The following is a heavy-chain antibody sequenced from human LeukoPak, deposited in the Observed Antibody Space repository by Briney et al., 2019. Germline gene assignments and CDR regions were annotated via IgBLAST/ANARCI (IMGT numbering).Heavy chain of an antibody. Sequence: KPSETLSLTCTVFGGSINSYYWSWIRQPPGKGLEWIGYIYYSGGTSYNPSLKSRVTISVDTSKNQFSLKLSSVTAADTAVYYCARDHLYCTTTSCYTSFYYGMDVWGQGTTVTVSS. V-gene: IGHV4-59*01. CDR3: ARDHLYCTTTSCYTSFYYGMDV. J-gene: IGHJ6*02. D-gene: IGHD2-2*02. CDR1: GGSINSYY. CDR2: IYYSGGT.